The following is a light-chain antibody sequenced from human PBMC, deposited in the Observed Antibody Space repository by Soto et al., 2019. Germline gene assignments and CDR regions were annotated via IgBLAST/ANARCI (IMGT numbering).Light chain of an antibody. Sequence: IVMTQSPSSLSVSAGDRATLSCRASQGVSSDLAWYQQKPGQAPGVLIYDASSWASGIPARFSGSGSGTDSTPTISRQQSEDSTVYFSQQYNNWPTFGQGTRLEIK. V-gene: IGKV3D-15*01. CDR3: QQYNNWPT. J-gene: IGKJ5*01. CDR2: DAS. CDR1: QGVSSD.